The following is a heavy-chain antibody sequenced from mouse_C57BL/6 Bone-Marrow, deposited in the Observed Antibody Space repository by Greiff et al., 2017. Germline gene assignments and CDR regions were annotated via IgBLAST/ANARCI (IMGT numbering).Heavy chain of an antibody. CDR3: TRVLLGFDW. Sequence: EVKLVASGEGLVKPGGSLKLSCAASGFTFSRSAMSWVRQTPEKRLEWVASLSRGGDSIYYADTVKGRFTISRDNARNTRYLQMSSRKSEDTAMDYDTRVLLGFDWWGQGTTRTVSS. D-gene: IGHD4-1*01. V-gene: IGHV5-9-1*02. J-gene: IGHJ2*01. CDR2: LSRGGDSI. CDR1: GFTFSRSA.